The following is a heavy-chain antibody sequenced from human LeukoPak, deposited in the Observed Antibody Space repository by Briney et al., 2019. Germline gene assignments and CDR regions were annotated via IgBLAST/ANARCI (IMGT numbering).Heavy chain of an antibody. CDR1: GFTFSNYG. Sequence: GGSLRLSCAASGFTFSNYGMHWVRQAPGKGLEWVAVIWYDGSNKYYADSVKGRFTISRDNSKNTLYLQMNSLRAEDTAVYYCARVRDSSSWYGGFDYWGQGTLVTVSS. D-gene: IGHD6-13*01. CDR2: IWYDGSNK. CDR3: ARVRDSSSWYGGFDY. J-gene: IGHJ4*02. V-gene: IGHV3-33*01.